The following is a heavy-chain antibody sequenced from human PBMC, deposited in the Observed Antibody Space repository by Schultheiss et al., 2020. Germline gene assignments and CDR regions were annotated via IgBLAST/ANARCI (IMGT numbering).Heavy chain of an antibody. V-gene: IGHV5-51*01. CDR1: GYSFTSYW. CDR3: TRRLYPTTKIDY. D-gene: IGHD3-16*01. Sequence: KVSCKGSGYSFTSYWIGWVRQMPGKGLEWMGIIYPGDSDTRYSPSFQGQVTISADKSISTAFLQWSSLKASDTAIYYCTRRLYPTTKIDYWGQGTLVTVSS. J-gene: IGHJ4*02. CDR2: IYPGDSDT.